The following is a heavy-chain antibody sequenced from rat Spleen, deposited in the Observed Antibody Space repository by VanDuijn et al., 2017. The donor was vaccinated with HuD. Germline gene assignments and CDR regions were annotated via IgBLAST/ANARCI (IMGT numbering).Heavy chain of an antibody. CDR1: GLTFNNYW. Sequence: EVQLVESGGGLVQPGGSLRLSCVASGLTFNNYWMTWIRKAPGKGLEWVASITNGDGHTYYLDSVQGRFTISRDNAKNTLYLQMNSLRSEDTATYYCSPLPGRNLYSWGQGVMVTVSS. CDR3: SPLPGRNLYS. CDR2: ITNGDGHT. D-gene: IGHD1-4*01. J-gene: IGHJ2*01. V-gene: IGHV5-31*01.